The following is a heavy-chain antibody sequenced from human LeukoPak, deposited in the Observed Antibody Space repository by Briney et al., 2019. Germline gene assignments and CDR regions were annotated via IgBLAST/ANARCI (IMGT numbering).Heavy chain of an antibody. CDR3: ARAFDSSGYDIDY. CDR1: GGTFSSYA. D-gene: IGHD3-22*01. V-gene: IGHV1-69*13. Sequence: ASVKVSCEASGGTFSSYAISWVRQAPGQGLEWMGGIIPIFGTANYAQKFQGRVTITADESTSTAYMELSSLRSEDTAVYYCARAFDSSGYDIDYWGQGTLVTVSS. J-gene: IGHJ4*02. CDR2: IIPIFGTA.